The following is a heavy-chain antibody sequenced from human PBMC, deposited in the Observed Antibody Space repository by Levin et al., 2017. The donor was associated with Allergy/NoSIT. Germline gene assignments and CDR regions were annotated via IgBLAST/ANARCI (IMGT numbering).Heavy chain of an antibody. J-gene: IGHJ3*02. V-gene: IGHV3-7*03. Sequence: PGGSLRLSCAAAGFTFSDYWITWVRPTPERGLEWVANIDQDGSQKYYVDSVKGRFTISRDNAKNSVDFQMNYLRDDDTAVSYCARKLRGNSAYDAVDIWGHGTMVTFSS. CDR3: ARKLRGNSAYDAVDI. D-gene: IGHD5-12*01. CDR2: IDQDGSQK. CDR1: GFTFSDYW.